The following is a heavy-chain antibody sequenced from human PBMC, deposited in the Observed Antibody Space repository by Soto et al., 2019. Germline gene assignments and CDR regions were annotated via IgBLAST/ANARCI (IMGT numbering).Heavy chain of an antibody. Sequence: SVKVSCKASGGTFSSYAISWVRQAPGQGLEWMGGIIPIFGTANYAQKFQGRGTITADESTSTAYMELSSLRSEDTAVYYCARDKVAAAFDWGQGTLVTVSS. CDR1: GGTFSSYA. D-gene: IGHD6-13*01. CDR3: ARDKVAAAFD. V-gene: IGHV1-69*13. J-gene: IGHJ4*02. CDR2: IIPIFGTA.